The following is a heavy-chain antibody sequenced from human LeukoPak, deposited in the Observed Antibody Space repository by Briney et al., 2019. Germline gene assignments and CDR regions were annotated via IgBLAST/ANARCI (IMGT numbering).Heavy chain of an antibody. D-gene: IGHD1-1*01. CDR2: ISAYNGNT. V-gene: IGHV1-18*01. J-gene: IGHJ4*02. CDR3: ARGNGESSQANYFDY. Sequence: ASVKVSCKASGYTLTSYAMHWVRQAPGQRLEWMGWISAYNGNTNYAQKLQGRVTMTTDTSTSTAYMELRSLRSDDTAVYYCARGNGESSQANYFDYWGQGTLVTVSS. CDR1: GYTLTSYA.